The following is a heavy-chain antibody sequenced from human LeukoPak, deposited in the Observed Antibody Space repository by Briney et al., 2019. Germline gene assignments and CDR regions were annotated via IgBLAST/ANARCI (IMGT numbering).Heavy chain of an antibody. Sequence: ASVKVSCKASGYTFTGYYMHWVRQAPGQGLKWMGWINPNSGGTNYAQKFQGRVTITRNTSISTAYMELSSLRSEDTAVYYCARVHIDSSGYYFDYWGQGTLVTVSS. D-gene: IGHD3-22*01. J-gene: IGHJ4*02. V-gene: IGHV1-2*02. CDR1: GYTFTGYY. CDR2: INPNSGGT. CDR3: ARVHIDSSGYYFDY.